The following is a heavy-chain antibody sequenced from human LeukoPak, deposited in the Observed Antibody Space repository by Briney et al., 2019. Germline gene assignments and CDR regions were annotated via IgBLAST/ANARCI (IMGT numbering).Heavy chain of an antibody. D-gene: IGHD3-3*01. CDR2: ISGSGSTS. J-gene: IGHJ4*02. CDR3: AKIGVTIFAPIGY. V-gene: IGHV3-23*01. Sequence: QPGGSLRLSCAASGFPFSSHAMRWVRQAPGRGLECVSAISGSGSTSYYADSVKGRFTISRDNSKNTLYLQMNSLRAEDTAVYYCAKIGVTIFAPIGYWGQGTLVTVSS. CDR1: GFPFSSHA.